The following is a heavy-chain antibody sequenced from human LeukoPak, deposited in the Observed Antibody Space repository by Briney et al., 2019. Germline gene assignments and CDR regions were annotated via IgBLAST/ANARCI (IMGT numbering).Heavy chain of an antibody. V-gene: IGHV3-30*02. CDR2: IRYDGSNK. CDR3: TKGQWPQQLVGDY. J-gene: IGHJ4*02. CDR1: GFTFSSYG. Sequence: GGSLRLSCAASGFTFSSYGMHWVRQAPGKGLEWVTFIRYDGSNKYYADSVKGRFTISRDNSKNMVYLQMNSLRVEDTAIYYCTKGQWPQQLVGDYWGQGALVTVSS. D-gene: IGHD6-13*01.